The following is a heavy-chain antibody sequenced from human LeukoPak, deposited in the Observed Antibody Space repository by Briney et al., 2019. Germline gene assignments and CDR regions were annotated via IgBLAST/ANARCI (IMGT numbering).Heavy chain of an antibody. CDR3: AGGDGYMFY. J-gene: IGHJ4*02. V-gene: IGHV4-59*01. CDR1: GGSINTYY. CDR2: IFYTGTT. D-gene: IGHD5-24*01. Sequence: SETLSLTCSVSGGSINTYYWSWTRQPPGKGLEWIGYIFYTGTTDYNPSLKSRVTISVDTSKNQFSLKLTSVTAADTAVYYCAGGDGYMFYWGQGTLVTVSS.